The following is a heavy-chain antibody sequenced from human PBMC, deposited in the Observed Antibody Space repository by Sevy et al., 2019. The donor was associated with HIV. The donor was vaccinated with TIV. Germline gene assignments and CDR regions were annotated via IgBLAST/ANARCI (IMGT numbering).Heavy chain of an antibody. J-gene: IGHJ6*02. V-gene: IGHV3-7*01. Sequence: GGPLRLSCAASGFTFSSYWMSWVRQAPGKGLEWVANIKQDGSEKYYVDSVKGRFTISRDNAKNSLYLQMNSLRAEDTAVYYCARHVGRGYDFWSGYPYYYYYGMDVWGQGTTVTVSS. CDR2: IKQDGSEK. CDR3: ARHVGRGYDFWSGYPYYYYYGMDV. D-gene: IGHD3-3*01. CDR1: GFTFSSYW.